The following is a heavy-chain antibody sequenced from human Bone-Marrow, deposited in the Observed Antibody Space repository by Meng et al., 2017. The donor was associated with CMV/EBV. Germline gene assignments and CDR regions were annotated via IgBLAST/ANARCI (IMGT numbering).Heavy chain of an antibody. J-gene: IGHJ4*02. CDR2: IKPNSGDT. CDR1: GYTFTGYF. D-gene: IGHD3-3*01. Sequence: ASVKVSCKASGYTFTGYFMHWVRQAPGQRLEWMGWIKPNSGDTNYAQKFQGRVTMTRDTSISTAYMELRRLRSDDTAVYYCATLTEDYDSWRLQEGRWGQGTLVTVSS. CDR3: ATLTEDYDSWRLQEGR. V-gene: IGHV1-2*02.